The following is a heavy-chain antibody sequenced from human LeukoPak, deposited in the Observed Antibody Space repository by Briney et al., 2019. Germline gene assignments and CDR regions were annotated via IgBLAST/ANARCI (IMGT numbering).Heavy chain of an antibody. CDR2: IYHSGST. CDR1: GGSISSGGYS. D-gene: IGHD5-12*01. CDR3: ARGIVATNWFDP. Sequence: SETLSLTCAVSGGSISSGGYSWSWIRQPPGKGLEWIGYIYHSGSTYYNPSLKSRVTISVDRSKNQFSLKLSSMTAADTAVYYCARGIVATNWFDPWGQGTLVTVSS. V-gene: IGHV4-30-2*01. J-gene: IGHJ5*02.